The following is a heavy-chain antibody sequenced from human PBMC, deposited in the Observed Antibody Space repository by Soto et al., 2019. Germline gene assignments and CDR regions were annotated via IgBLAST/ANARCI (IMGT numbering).Heavy chain of an antibody. Sequence: ASVKVSCKASGYTFTGYYMHWVRQAPGQGLEWMGWINPNSGGTNYAQKFQGRVTMTRDTSISTAYMELSRLGSDDTAVYYCARAGYCSSTSCYTGHYYYYYGMDVWGQGTTVTVSS. CDR1: GYTFTGYY. V-gene: IGHV1-2*02. J-gene: IGHJ6*02. CDR2: INPNSGGT. D-gene: IGHD2-2*02. CDR3: ARAGYCSSTSCYTGHYYYYYGMDV.